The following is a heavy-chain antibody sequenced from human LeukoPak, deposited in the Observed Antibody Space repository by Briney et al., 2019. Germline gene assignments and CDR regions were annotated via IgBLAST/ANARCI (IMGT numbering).Heavy chain of an antibody. V-gene: IGHV4-30-2*01. CDR1: GGSISSGGYY. D-gene: IGHD3-9*01. CDR3: ARVPSGQYYDILPGQAAW. CDR2: IYHSGST. J-gene: IGHJ4*02. Sequence: PSETLSLTCTVSGGSISSGGYYWSWIRQPPGKGLEWIGYIYHSGSTYYNPSLKSRVTISVDRSKNQFSLKLSSVTAADTAVYYCARVPSGQYYDILPGQAAWWGQGTLVTVSS.